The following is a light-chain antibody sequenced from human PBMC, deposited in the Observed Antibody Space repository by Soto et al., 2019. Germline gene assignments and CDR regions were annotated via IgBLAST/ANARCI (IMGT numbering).Light chain of an antibody. V-gene: IGKV3-11*01. Sequence: EIVLTQSPATLSLSPGERATLSCRASQTVSNQLAWYQQKPGQAPRLLIYDASRRVTGIPARFSGSGSGTDFTLTLSSLEPEDFAVYYCQQRAGSSTFGQGTRLENK. CDR2: DAS. CDR3: QQRAGSST. CDR1: QTVSNQ. J-gene: IGKJ5*01.